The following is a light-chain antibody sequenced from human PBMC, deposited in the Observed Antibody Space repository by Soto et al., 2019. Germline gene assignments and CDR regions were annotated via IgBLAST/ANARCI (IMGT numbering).Light chain of an antibody. Sequence: EIQMTQSPSSLSASVGDRVTITCRASQSISGYLNWYQQKPGRAPNLLIYTAFSLQSGVPSRFSGGASGTDFTLTIRRLQHEDFATYYCLQTYSTPCTFGQGTKLEIK. CDR1: QSISGY. V-gene: IGKV1-39*01. CDR2: TAF. J-gene: IGKJ2*02. CDR3: LQTYSTPCT.